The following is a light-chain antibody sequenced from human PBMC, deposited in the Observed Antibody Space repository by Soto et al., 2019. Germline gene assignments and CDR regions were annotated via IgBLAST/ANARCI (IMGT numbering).Light chain of an antibody. V-gene: IGKV3-15*01. CDR1: QSVSSN. Sequence: EIVMTQSPASLSVFLWDRATLSCRASQSVSSNLASYQQRPGQAPSLLIFGSSTWATGIPARFSGSGSGAEFTLTISRLPSEEVYVYYCQQYNNWPLWTFGQGTKVEIK. CDR2: GSS. CDR3: QQYNNWPLWT. J-gene: IGKJ1*01.